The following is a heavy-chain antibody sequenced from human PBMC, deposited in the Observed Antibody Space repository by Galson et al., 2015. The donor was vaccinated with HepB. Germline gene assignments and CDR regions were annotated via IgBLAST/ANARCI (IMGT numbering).Heavy chain of an antibody. CDR2: ITSNGSRT. J-gene: IGHJ4*02. CDR1: GFTFSRYA. D-gene: IGHD2-8*01. CDR3: AKDGIMVSNNPYQLHF. V-gene: IGHV3-23*01. Sequence: SLRLSCAASGFTFSRYAMTWVRQAPGKGLEWISSITSNGSRTFYTNSVKGRFTIFRDNSRNTVVLQLSSLRPEDTAVYYCAKDGIMVSNNPYQLHFWGQGTLVSVSS.